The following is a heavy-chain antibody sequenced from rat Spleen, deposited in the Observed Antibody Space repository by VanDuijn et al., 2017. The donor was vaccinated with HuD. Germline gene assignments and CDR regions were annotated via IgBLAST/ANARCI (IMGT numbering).Heavy chain of an antibody. D-gene: IGHD1-9*01. V-gene: IGHV5-29*01. J-gene: IGHJ2*01. CDR2: ISYGDSSGHSST. Sequence: EVQLVESGGGLVQPGRSLKVSCAASGFTFSDYGMAWVRQAPTKGLEWVATISYGDSSGHSSTYYRDSVKGRFTISRDNAKSSLYLQMDSLRSGDTATYHCARRHYGYTDYFDYWGQGVMVTVSS. CDR3: ARRHYGYTDYFDY. CDR1: GFTFSDYG.